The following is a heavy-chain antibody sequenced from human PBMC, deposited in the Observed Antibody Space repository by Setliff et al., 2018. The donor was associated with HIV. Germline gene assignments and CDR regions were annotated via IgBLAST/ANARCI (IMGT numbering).Heavy chain of an antibody. CDR3: ARVPFTTGFDY. Sequence: SETLSLTCAVSGYSISSGYNWGWIRQPPGRGLEWIGNIYHSGGTHYNPSLRSRVTISVDTSKNHFSLKLSSVTAADTAVFYCARVPFTTGFDYWGQGILVTVSS. D-gene: IGHD3-3*01. V-gene: IGHV4-38-2*01. CDR1: GYSISSGYN. J-gene: IGHJ4*02. CDR2: IYHSGGT.